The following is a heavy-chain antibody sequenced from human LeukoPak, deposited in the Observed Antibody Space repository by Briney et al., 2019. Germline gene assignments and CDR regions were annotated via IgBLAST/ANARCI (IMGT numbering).Heavy chain of an antibody. CDR3: ARDSEGGSGWFDP. CDR2: MNPNSGNT. J-gene: IGHJ5*02. CDR1: RYTFPSYD. D-gene: IGHD2-15*01. V-gene: IGHV1-8*01. Sequence: ASVTVSCTASRYTFPSYDINWVRQATGQGLEWVGWMNPNSGNTGYAQRFQGRVTLTRDTSISTAYMELSGLTSEDTAVYYCARDSEGGSGWFDPWGQGTLVTVSS.